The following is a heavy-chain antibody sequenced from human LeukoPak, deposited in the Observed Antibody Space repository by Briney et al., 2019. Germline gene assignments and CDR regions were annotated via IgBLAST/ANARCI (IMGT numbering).Heavy chain of an antibody. Sequence: SETLSLTCTVSGGSISSYYWSWIRQPPGKGLEWIGYIYYSGSTNYNPSLKSRVTISVDTSKNQFSLKLTSVTAADTAVYYCVRGTVPPGQEYYYSMDVWGKGTTVTVSS. V-gene: IGHV4-59*12. J-gene: IGHJ6*03. CDR1: GGSISSYY. CDR3: VRGTVPPGQEYYYSMDV. CDR2: IYYSGST. D-gene: IGHD3-10*01.